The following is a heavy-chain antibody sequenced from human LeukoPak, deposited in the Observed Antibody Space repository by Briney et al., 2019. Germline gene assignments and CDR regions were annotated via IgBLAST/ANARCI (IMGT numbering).Heavy chain of an antibody. CDR2: MTPNVGRT. CDR3: ARRSHYGFDV. CDR1: GYSFTSTD. J-gene: IGHJ6*02. V-gene: IGHV1-8*01. Sequence: ASVKVSCKANGYSFTSTDINWVRQAPGQGLERMGWMTPNVGRTGYAQKFQGRVTMTRDTSISTAFMELSGLRPDDTAIYYCARRSHYGFDVWGQGTPVTVSS.